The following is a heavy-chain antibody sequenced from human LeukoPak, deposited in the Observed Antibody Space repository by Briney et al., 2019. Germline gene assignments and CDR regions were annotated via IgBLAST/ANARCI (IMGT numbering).Heavy chain of an antibody. CDR1: GGSISSYY. V-gene: IGHV4-59*13. J-gene: IGHJ3*02. CDR3: AGIRYFDWSPDAFDI. D-gene: IGHD3-9*01. Sequence: KPSETLSLTCTVSGGSISSYYWSWIRQPPGKGLEWIGYIYYSGSTNYNPSLNSRVTISVDTSKNQFSLKLSSVTAADTVLYYCAGIRYFDWSPDAFDIWGQGTMVTVSS. CDR2: IYYSGST.